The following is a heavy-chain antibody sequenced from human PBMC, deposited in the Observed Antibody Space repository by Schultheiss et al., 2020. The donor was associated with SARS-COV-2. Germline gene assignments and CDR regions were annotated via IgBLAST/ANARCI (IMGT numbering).Heavy chain of an antibody. CDR3: ARSPRIRRVGFDP. V-gene: IGHV4-59*12. D-gene: IGHD2-15*01. Sequence: SETLSLTCTVSGGSISSYYWSWIRQPPGKGLEWIGEINHSGSTNYNPSLKSRVTISVDTSKNQFSLKLSSVTAADTAVYYCARSPRIRRVGFDPWGQGTLVTVSS. J-gene: IGHJ5*02. CDR1: GGSISSYY. CDR2: INHSGST.